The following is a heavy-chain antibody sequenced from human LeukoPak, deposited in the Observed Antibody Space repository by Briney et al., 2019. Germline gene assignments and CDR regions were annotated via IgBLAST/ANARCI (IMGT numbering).Heavy chain of an antibody. J-gene: IGHJ4*02. CDR3: ARDRPIDY. D-gene: IGHD6-6*01. Sequence: GGSLRLSCAASGFTFSSYGMHWVRQAPGKGLEWVAVIWYDGSNKYYADSVKGRFTISRDNARNSLYLQMNSLRDEDTAIYYCARDRPIDYWGQGTLVTVSS. CDR1: GFTFSSYG. CDR2: IWYDGSNK. V-gene: IGHV3-33*01.